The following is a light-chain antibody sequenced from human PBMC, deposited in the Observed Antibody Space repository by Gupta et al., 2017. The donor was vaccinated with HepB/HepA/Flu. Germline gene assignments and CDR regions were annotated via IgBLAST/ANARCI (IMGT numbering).Light chain of an antibody. V-gene: IGKV1-12*01. CDR1: RFMNSW. CDR3: QQGATFPIT. J-gene: IGKJ4*01. Sequence: DIQMTQSPSSVSASVGDRVTITCRASRFMNSWLGWYQQKPGSAPKLLIYTASNLESGVPSRFSGSRSGTDFTLTISSLHPEDFATYYCQQGATFPITFGGGTKVDIK. CDR2: TAS.